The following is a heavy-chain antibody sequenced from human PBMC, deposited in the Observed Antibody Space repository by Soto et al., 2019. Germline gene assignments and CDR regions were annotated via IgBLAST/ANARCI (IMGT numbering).Heavy chain of an antibody. D-gene: IGHD1-26*01. V-gene: IGHV4-30-2*01. CDR2: IYHSGST. Sequence: SETLSLTCAVSGGSISSGGYSWSWIRQPPGKGLEWIGYIYHSGSTYYNPSLKSRVTISVDGSKNQFSLKLSSVTAADTAVYYCVRDDIGLGIDYWGLGTLVTVSS. CDR1: GGSISSGGYS. J-gene: IGHJ4*02. CDR3: VRDDIGLGIDY.